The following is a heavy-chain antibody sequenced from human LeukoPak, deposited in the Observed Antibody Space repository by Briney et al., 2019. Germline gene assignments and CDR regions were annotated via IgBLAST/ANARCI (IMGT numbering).Heavy chain of an antibody. J-gene: IGHJ4*02. CDR2: ISWNSGSI. CDR3: AKDRGSSGWYCFDY. Sequence: PGRSLRLSCAASGFTFDDYAIHWVRQAPGKGLEWVSGISWNSGSIGYADSVKGRFTISRDNAKNSLYLQMNSLRAEDTALYYCAKDRGSSGWYCFDYWGQGTLVTVSS. V-gene: IGHV3-9*01. CDR1: GFTFDDYA. D-gene: IGHD6-19*01.